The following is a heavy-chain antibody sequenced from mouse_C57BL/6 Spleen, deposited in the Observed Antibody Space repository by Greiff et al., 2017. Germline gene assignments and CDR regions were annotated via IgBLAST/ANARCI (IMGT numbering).Heavy chain of an antibody. CDR1: GYTFTSYW. V-gene: IGHV1-64*01. CDR2: IHPNSGST. Sequence: QVQLKQPGAELVKPGASVKLSCKASGYTFTSYWMHWVKQRPGQGLEWIGMIHPNSGSTNYNEKFKSKATLTVDKSSSTAYMQLSSLTSEDSAVYYCAGEEGYFDVWGTGTTVTVSS. CDR3: AGEEGYFDV. J-gene: IGHJ1*03.